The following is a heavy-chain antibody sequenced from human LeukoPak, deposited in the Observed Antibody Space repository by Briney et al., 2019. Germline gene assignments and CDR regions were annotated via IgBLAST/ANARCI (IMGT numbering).Heavy chain of an antibody. CDR2: IYISGST. J-gene: IGHJ6*03. CDR1: GGSIGSYY. Sequence: SETLSLTCTVSGGSIGSYYWSWIRQPAGKGLEWIGRIYISGSTNYNPSFKSRVTMSVDTSKNQFSLKLSSVTAADTAVYYCARDLYYDILTGYRLGVYYYYMDVWGKGTTVTISS. D-gene: IGHD3-9*01. CDR3: ARDLYYDILTGYRLGVYYYYMDV. V-gene: IGHV4-4*07.